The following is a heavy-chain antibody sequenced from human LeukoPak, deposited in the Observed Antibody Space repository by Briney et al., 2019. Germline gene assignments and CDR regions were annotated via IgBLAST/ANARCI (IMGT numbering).Heavy chain of an antibody. V-gene: IGHV1-69*04. J-gene: IGHJ4*02. CDR2: IIPILGIA. Sequence: GASVKVSCKASGGTFSSYAISWVRQAPGQGLEWMGRIIPILGIANYAQKFQGRVTITADKSTSTAYVELSSLRSEDTAVYYCARVGSSWYFGYWGQGTLVTVSS. D-gene: IGHD6-13*01. CDR1: GGTFSSYA. CDR3: ARVGSSWYFGY.